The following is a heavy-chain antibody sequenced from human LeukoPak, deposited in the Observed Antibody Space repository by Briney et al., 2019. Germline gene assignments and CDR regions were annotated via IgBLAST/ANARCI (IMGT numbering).Heavy chain of an antibody. V-gene: IGHV4-59*08. CDR3: ARRGPMIVAEPWFDP. J-gene: IGHJ5*02. CDR2: IYYSGST. Sequence: SETLSLTCTVSGGSISSYYWSWIRQPPGKGLEWIGYIYYSGSTNYNPSLKSRVTISVDTSKNQFSLKLSSVTAADTAVYYCARRGPMIVAEPWFDPWGQGTLVTVSS. CDR1: GGSISSYY. D-gene: IGHD3-22*01.